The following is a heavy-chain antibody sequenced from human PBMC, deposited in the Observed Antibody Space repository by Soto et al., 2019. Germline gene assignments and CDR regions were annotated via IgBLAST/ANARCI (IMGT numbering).Heavy chain of an antibody. V-gene: IGHV4-34*01. CDR1: GGSFSDYF. Sequence: QVQLQQWGAGLLKPSETLSLTCAVYGGSFSDYFWSWIRQPREKGLEWIGEINHSGTTNYNPSLKSRLTSSLDASKNHFSLNLTSVTAADTAVYYSVATTMAYYYGMDVWGQGTTVTVSS. CDR2: INHSGTT. CDR3: VATTMAYYYGMDV. J-gene: IGHJ6*02. D-gene: IGHD5-12*01.